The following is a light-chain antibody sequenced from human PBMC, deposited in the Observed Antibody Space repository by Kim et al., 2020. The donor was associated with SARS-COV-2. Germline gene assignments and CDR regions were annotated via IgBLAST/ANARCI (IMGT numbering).Light chain of an antibody. CDR2: DVT. J-gene: IGLJ1*01. V-gene: IGLV2-14*03. CDR3: SSSTTYNTLD. CDR1: SSDIGHYKS. Sequence: QSALTQPASVSGSPGQSITISCTGTSSDIGHYKSVSWYQQHPGKAPKLIIYDVTNRPSGVSNRFSGSKSANTASLTISGLQAGDEADYYCSSSTTYNTLDFGTGTKATVL.